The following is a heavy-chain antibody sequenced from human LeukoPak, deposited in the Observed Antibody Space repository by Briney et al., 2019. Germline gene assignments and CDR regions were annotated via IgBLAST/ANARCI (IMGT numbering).Heavy chain of an antibody. V-gene: IGHV1-2*02. J-gene: IGHJ5*02. D-gene: IGHD6-19*01. Sequence: ASVKVSCKTSGYTFTGYYMHWVRQAPGQGLEWMGCINPNSGGTNYAQKFQGRLTMTRDTSISTAYMELSRLRSDDTAVYYCARAAEQWLTNWFDPWGQGTLVTVSS. CDR3: ARAAEQWLTNWFDP. CDR1: GYTFTGYY. CDR2: INPNSGGT.